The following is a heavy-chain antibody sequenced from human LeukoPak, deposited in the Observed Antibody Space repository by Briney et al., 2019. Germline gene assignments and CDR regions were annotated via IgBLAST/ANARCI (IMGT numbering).Heavy chain of an antibody. CDR1: GFTFSSYA. D-gene: IGHD1-1*01. V-gene: IGHV3-30*01. J-gene: IGHJ4*02. CDR2: ISYDGSNK. CDR3: ARDRTRGRNDDFAY. Sequence: GGSLRLSCAAAGFTFSSYAMRWVRQAPGKGLGWVVVISYDGSNKYYADSVKGRFTISRDNSKNTLYLQMNSLRAEDTAVYYCARDRTRGRNDDFAYWGQGTLVTVSS.